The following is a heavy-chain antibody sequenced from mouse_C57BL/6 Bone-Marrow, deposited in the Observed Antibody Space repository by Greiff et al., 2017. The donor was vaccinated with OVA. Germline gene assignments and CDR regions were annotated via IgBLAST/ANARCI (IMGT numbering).Heavy chain of an antibody. J-gene: IGHJ2*01. Sequence: VQLQQSGPELVKPGASVKISCKASGYTFTDYYMNWVKQSHGKSLEWIGDINPNNGGTSYNQKFKGKATLTVDKSSSTAYMELRSLTAEDSAVYSCAREYYGSSYDFDYWGQGTTLTVSA. CDR2: INPNNGGT. CDR3: AREYYGSSYDFDY. V-gene: IGHV1-26*01. CDR1: GYTFTDYY. D-gene: IGHD1-1*01.